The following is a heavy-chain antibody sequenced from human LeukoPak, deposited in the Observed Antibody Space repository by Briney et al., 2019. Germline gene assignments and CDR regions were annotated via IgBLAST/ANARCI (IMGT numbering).Heavy chain of an antibody. CDR3: ARDSGSSWYSVWGWFDP. CDR1: GFTFSSYG. J-gene: IGHJ5*02. V-gene: IGHV3-30*03. D-gene: IGHD6-13*01. CDR2: ISYDDGSHK. Sequence: GGSLRLSCAASGFTFSSYGMHWVRQAPGKGLEWVAVISYDDGSHKYYADSVKGRFTISRDNSKNTLYLQMNSLRAEDTAVYYCARDSGSSWYSVWGWFDPWGQGTLVTVSS.